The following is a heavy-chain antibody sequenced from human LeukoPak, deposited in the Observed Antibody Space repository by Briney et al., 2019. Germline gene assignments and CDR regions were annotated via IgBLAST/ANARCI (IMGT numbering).Heavy chain of an antibody. CDR2: IKQDGSEK. Sequence: GGSLRLSCAASGFTFNRYWMSWVRQAPGKGLEWVANIKQDGSEKYYVDPVKGRFTISRDNAKNSLYLQMNSLRAEDTAVYYCARIESPAFPIDYWGQGILVTVSS. D-gene: IGHD2-21*01. CDR1: GFTFNRYW. CDR3: ARIESPAFPIDY. J-gene: IGHJ4*02. V-gene: IGHV3-7*04.